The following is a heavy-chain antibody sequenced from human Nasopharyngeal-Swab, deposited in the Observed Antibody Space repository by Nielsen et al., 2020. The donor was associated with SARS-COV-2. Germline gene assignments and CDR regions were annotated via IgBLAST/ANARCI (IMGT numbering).Heavy chain of an antibody. CDR2: ISYDGINK. Sequence: GGPLRLSCAASGSTSSSYGMHWVRQAPGKGLEWVAAISYDGINKYYEDSVKGRFTIPRDNSKNTLYLQMNSLGAEDTAVYYCAKGRSGSYLDAFDIWGQGTMVTVSS. J-gene: IGHJ3*02. CDR3: AKGRSGSYLDAFDI. CDR1: GSTSSSYG. V-gene: IGHV3-30*18. D-gene: IGHD1-26*01.